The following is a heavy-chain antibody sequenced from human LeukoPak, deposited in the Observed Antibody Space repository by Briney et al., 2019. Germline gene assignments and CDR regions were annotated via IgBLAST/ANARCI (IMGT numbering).Heavy chain of an antibody. CDR2: IIPIFGTA. Sequence: SVKVSCKASGGTFSSYAISWVRQAPGQGLEWMGGIIPIFGTANYAQKFQGRVTITADESTSTAYMELSSLRSEDTAVYYCARLHGSGSYIDYWGQGTLVTVSS. J-gene: IGHJ4*02. V-gene: IGHV1-69*13. CDR1: GGTFSSYA. CDR3: ARLHGSGSYIDY. D-gene: IGHD3-10*01.